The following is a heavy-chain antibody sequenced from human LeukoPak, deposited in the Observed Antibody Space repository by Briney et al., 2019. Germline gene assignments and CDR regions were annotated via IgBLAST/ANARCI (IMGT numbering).Heavy chain of an antibody. CDR3: ARDEKIVGASGQDY. J-gene: IGHJ4*02. V-gene: IGHV3-74*01. CDR1: GLTFGSYW. Sequence: PGGSLRLSCAASGLTFGSYWMHWVRQAPGKGLVWVSRINTDGGDTIYADCVKGRFTISRDNAKNTLFLQMNSLRAEDTAVYYCARDEKIVGASGQDYWGQGTLVTVSS. D-gene: IGHD1-26*01. CDR2: INTDGGDT.